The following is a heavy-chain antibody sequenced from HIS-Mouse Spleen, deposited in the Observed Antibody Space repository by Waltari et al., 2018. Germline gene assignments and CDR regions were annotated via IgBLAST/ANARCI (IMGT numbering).Heavy chain of an antibody. V-gene: IGHV4-39*07. Sequence: QLQLQESGPGLVKPSETLSLTCTGSGGSISSRSHYWCCIRQPPGKGLEWIGSIYYSGSTYYNPSLKSRVTISVDTSKNQFSLKLSSVTAADTAVYYCAREIPYSSSWYDWYFDLWGRGTLVTVSS. CDR3: AREIPYSSSWYDWYFDL. CDR2: IYYSGST. J-gene: IGHJ2*01. CDR1: GGSISSRSHY. D-gene: IGHD6-13*01.